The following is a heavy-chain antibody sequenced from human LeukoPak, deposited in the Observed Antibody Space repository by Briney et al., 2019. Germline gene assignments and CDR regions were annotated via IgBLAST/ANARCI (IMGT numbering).Heavy chain of an antibody. V-gene: IGHV4-39*01. CDR3: TRLRLDSSVDY. J-gene: IGHJ4*02. CDR1: GVSISNTAYW. D-gene: IGHD2-21*01. Sequence: SETLSLTCTVSGVSISNTAYWWGWIRQSPGKGLEWIGSVSYFGTTSYNPSLKSRVTMSIDTSKKQFSLQLSSVTAADTAVYYCTRLRLDSSVDYWGQGALVSVSS. CDR2: VSYFGTT.